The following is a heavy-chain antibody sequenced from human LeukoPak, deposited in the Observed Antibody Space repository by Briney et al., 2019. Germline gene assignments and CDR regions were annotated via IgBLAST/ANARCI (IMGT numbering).Heavy chain of an antibody. J-gene: IGHJ4*02. Sequence: GTSLRLSCAASGFTFTNYGIHWVRQAPGKGLEWVALITYDGYYKYYSDSVKGRFTISSDTSKNILYLQMNSLRAEDTAVYYCARDLSPVVRASPMGYWGQGTPVTVSS. CDR1: GFTFTNYG. V-gene: IGHV3-30*03. CDR3: ARDLSPVVRASPMGY. CDR2: ITYDGYYK. D-gene: IGHD3-10*01.